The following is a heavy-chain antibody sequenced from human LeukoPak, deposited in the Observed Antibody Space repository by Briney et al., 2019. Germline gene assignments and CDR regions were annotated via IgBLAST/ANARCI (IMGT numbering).Heavy chain of an antibody. V-gene: IGHV1-8*01. CDR3: ARTDTAMEVSDY. Sequence: ASVKVSCKASGYTFTSYDINWVRQATGQGLEWMGWMNPNSGNTGYAQKFQGRVTMTRNTSISTAYMELSSLRSKDTAVYYCARTDTAMEVSDYWGQGTLVTVSS. CDR2: MNPNSGNT. J-gene: IGHJ4*02. CDR1: GYTFTSYD. D-gene: IGHD5-18*01.